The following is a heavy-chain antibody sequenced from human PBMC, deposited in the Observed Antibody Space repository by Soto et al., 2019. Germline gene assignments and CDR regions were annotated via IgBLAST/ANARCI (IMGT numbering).Heavy chain of an antibody. CDR2: INAGNGNT. J-gene: IGHJ4*02. Sequence: ASVKVSCKASGYTFTSYAMHWVRQAPGQRLEWMGWINAGNGNTKYSQKFQGRVTITRDTSASTAYMELSSLRSEDTAVYYCARPLRTTLFIDYWGQGTLVTVSS. CDR3: ARPLRTTLFIDY. V-gene: IGHV1-3*01. D-gene: IGHD1-1*01. CDR1: GYTFTSYA.